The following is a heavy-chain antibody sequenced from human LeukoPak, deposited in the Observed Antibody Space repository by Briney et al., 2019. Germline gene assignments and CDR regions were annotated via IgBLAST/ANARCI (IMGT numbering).Heavy chain of an antibody. Sequence: GESLKISCKGSGYSFTSYWISWVRQMPGKGLEWMGRIDPSDSYTNYSPPFQGHVTISADKSISTAYLQWSSLKASDTAMYYCARYSSGSYYSGYWGQGTLVTVSS. D-gene: IGHD3-10*01. CDR3: ARYSSGSYYSGY. CDR1: GYSFTSYW. J-gene: IGHJ4*02. V-gene: IGHV5-10-1*01. CDR2: IDPSDSYT.